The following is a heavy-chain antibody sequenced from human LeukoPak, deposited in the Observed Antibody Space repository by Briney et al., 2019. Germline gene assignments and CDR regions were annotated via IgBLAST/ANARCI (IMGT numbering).Heavy chain of an antibody. V-gene: IGHV3-72*01. CDR3: ARDTATALDY. D-gene: IGHD5-18*01. CDR2: ITNKPSTYTT. J-gene: IGHJ4*02. Sequence: PGGSLRLSCAASGFTFTNHYMDWVRQAPGMGLEWIARITNKPSTYTTAYAASVKGRFIVSRDDSKNSLHLQMNSLKTEDTAVYYRARDTATALDYWGQGTLVTVSS. CDR1: GFTFTNHY.